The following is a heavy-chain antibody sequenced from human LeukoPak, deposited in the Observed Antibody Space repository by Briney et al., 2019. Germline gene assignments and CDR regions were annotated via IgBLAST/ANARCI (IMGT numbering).Heavy chain of an antibody. V-gene: IGHV3-30*18. Sequence: PGRSLRLSWAASGFTFSSYGMHWVRQAPGKGLEWVAVISYDGSNKYYADSVKGRFTISRDNSKNTLYLQMNSLRAEDTAVYYCAKVGLGIAVAGHFDYWGQGTLVTVSS. CDR1: GFTFSSYG. CDR2: ISYDGSNK. D-gene: IGHD6-19*01. CDR3: AKVGLGIAVAGHFDY. J-gene: IGHJ4*02.